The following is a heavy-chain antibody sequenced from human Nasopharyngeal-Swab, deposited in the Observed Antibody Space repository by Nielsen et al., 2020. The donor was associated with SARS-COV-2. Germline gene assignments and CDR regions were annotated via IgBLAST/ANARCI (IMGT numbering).Heavy chain of an antibody. V-gene: IGHV3-33*01. CDR2: IWYDGSNK. D-gene: IGHD3-16*01. J-gene: IGHJ6*02. CDR1: GFTFSSYG. CDR3: ARDLYDPLGGYGMDV. Sequence: GGSLRLSCAASGFTFSSYGMHWVRQAPGKGLEWVAVIWYDGSNKYYGDSVKGRFTISRDNSKNTVYLQMNSLRAEDTAVYYCARDLYDPLGGYGMDVWGQGTTVTVSS.